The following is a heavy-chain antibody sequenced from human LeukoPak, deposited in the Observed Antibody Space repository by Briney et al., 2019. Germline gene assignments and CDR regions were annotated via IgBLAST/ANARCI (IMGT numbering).Heavy chain of an antibody. V-gene: IGHV3-20*04. CDR1: GFGSDDYS. J-gene: IGHJ4*02. CDR3: GRHPVNIPADIDY. Sequence: PGGSLRLSCAASGFGSDDYSMSWVRQAPGKGLEWVSGINRNGDSTAYADSVKGRFTISRDNAKKSPYLQINSRRAEDTALYYCGRHPVNIPADIDYWGQGTLVTVSS. CDR2: INRNGDST. D-gene: IGHD2-2*01.